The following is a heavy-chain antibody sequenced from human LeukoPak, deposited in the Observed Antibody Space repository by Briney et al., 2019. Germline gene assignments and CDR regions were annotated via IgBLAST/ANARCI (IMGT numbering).Heavy chain of an antibody. CDR3: GSLGSYSFGN. J-gene: IGHJ4*02. D-gene: IGHD3-10*01. V-gene: IGHV1-2*02. CDR2: INRNSGDT. Sequence: ASVKVSCKASGYTFTGYDMHWVRQAPGQELEWMEWINRNSGDTNYAQKIQGRVTITRDTSISTAYMDLSRLRSDDTYVYYCGSLGSYSFGNWGKGTLVTVAS. CDR1: GYTFTGYD.